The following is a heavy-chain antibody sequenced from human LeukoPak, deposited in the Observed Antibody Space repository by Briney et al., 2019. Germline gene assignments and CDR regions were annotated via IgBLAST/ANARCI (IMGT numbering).Heavy chain of an antibody. J-gene: IGHJ4*02. V-gene: IGHV1-24*01. CDR2: FDPEDGET. D-gene: IGHD2-15*01. Sequence: ASVKVSCKVSGYTLTELSMHWVRQAPGKGLEWMGGFDPEDGETIYAQKFQGRVTMTEDTSTDTAYMELSSLRSEDTAVYYCATMSGWPYYFDYWGQGTLVTVSS. CDR3: ATMSGWPYYFDY. CDR1: GYTLTELS.